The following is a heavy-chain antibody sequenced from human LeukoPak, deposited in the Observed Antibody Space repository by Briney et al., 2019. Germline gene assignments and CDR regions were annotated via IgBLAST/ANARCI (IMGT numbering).Heavy chain of an antibody. J-gene: IGHJ4*02. CDR3: ARSYSGLSC. CDR1: GFTLSFYG. D-gene: IGHD5-12*01. CDR2: IWDDGDNK. V-gene: IGHV3-33*01. Sequence: GGSLRLSCAASGFTLSFYGMHWVRQAPGKGLEWVAVIWDDGDNKYYGDSVKGRFTISSDNSKDTLYLQLNSLRAEDTAVYYCARSYSGLSCWGQGTLVTVSS.